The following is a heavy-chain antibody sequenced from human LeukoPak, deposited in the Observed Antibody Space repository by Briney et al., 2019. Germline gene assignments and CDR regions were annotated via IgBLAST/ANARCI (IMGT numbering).Heavy chain of an antibody. Sequence: TGGSLRLSCAASGFTFSNYWMNWVRQAPGKGLEWVANIKQDGSDKYYVDSVKGRFTISRDNAKNSLYLQMNSLRAEDTAVYYCAKEGYHDSSGYYLHHWGQGTLVTVSS. CDR2: IKQDGSDK. CDR3: AKEGYHDSSGYYLHH. CDR1: GFTFSNYW. D-gene: IGHD3-22*01. V-gene: IGHV3-7*05. J-gene: IGHJ1*01.